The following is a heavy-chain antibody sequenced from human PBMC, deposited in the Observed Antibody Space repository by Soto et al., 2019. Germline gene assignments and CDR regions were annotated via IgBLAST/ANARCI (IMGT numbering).Heavy chain of an antibody. CDR3: LKGNGGPADFDS. CDR1: GFTFSRYD. D-gene: IGHD1-1*01. V-gene: IGHV3-30*03. CDR2: ISYDGSKT. J-gene: IGHJ4*02. Sequence: QVQLVESGGGVVQPGRSLRLSCAGSGFTFSRYDMHWVRQAPGKGLECVALISYDGSKTYSAESVKGRFTISRDSSRDTLDLHTNSLRPEDTGVYYWLKGNGGPADFDSWGQDTLVTVSS.